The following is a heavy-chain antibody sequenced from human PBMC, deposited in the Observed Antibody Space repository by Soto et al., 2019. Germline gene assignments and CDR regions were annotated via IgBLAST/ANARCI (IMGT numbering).Heavy chain of an antibody. J-gene: IGHJ4*02. CDR1: GFTFSNYA. CDR3: AKDRAIRPGSDFDY. CDR2: ISGSGGST. D-gene: IGHD3-9*01. V-gene: IGHV3-23*01. Sequence: GGSLRLSCAASGFTFSNYAMTWVRQAPGKGLEWVSAISGSGGSTYYADSVKGRFTISRDNSKNTLYLRMNSLRAEDTAVFYCAKDRAIRPGSDFDYWGQGTLVTVSS.